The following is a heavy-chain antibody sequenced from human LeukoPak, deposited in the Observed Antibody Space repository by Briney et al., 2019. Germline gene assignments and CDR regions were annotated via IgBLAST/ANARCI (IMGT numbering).Heavy chain of an antibody. CDR2: ITIAGDGT. J-gene: IGHJ4*02. Sequence: GGSLRLSCAGSGFTFNNYAMSWVRQTPTKGLEGVSTITIAGDGTYYADPVRGRSTMSRDKSKNTLYLQMSSLRAEDTAVYYCVRAAPIDCSSTTCSLFDNWGQGILVTVSS. D-gene: IGHD2-2*01. CDR3: VRAAPIDCSSTTCSLFDN. V-gene: IGHV3-23*01. CDR1: GFTFNNYA.